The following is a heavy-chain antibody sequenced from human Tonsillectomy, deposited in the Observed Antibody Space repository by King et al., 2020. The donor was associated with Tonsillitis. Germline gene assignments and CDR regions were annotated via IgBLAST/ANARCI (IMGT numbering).Heavy chain of an antibody. J-gene: IGHJ2*01. Sequence: VQLQESGPGLVKPSQPLSLTCAVSGGPISSGGYSWSWIRQPPGKGLEWIGYLYYSGSTYYNPSLKSRVTISVDTSKHQFSPKLSSVTAADTAVYYCARVVAAVWYFDLWGRGTLVTVSS. CDR1: GGPISSGGYS. CDR2: LYYSGST. V-gene: IGHV4-30-4*07. CDR3: ARVVAAVWYFDL. D-gene: IGHD6-13*01.